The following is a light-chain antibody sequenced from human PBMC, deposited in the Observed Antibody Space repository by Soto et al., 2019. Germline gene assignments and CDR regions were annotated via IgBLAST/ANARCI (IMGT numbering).Light chain of an antibody. CDR2: ESS. Sequence: DIELTQSPSSLSASVGDRVTIACRSSQNINIYLNWYQQKPGNAPKLLIFESSSLQSGVPSRFSGSGSRRDFTLPISSLQREDFATYFCQQTSTAPFTFGPGTKVDIK. J-gene: IGKJ3*01. CDR3: QQTSTAPFT. CDR1: QNINIY. V-gene: IGKV1-39*01.